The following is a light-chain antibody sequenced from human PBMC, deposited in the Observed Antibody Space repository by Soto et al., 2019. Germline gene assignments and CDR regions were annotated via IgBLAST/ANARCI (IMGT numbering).Light chain of an antibody. Sequence: QSVLTQPASVSGSPGQSITISCTGTSSDVGSYNLVSWYQQHPGKAPKLTIYEANKRPSGVSNRFSGSKSGNTASLTISGLQAEDEAEYYCSSYAGYSTSVVFGGGTKLTVL. V-gene: IGLV2-23*01. J-gene: IGLJ2*01. CDR2: EAN. CDR1: SSDVGSYNL. CDR3: SSYAGYSTSVV.